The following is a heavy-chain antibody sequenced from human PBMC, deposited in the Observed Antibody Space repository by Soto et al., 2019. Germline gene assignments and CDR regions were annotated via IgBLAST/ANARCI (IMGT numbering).Heavy chain of an antibody. CDR2: IWYDGSNK. CDR3: ARGPLADLRDYGDYGY. J-gene: IGHJ4*02. CDR1: GFTFSSYG. V-gene: IGHV3-33*01. Sequence: GGSLRLSCAASGFTFSSYGMHWVRQAPGKGLEWAAVIWYDGSNKYYADSVKGRFTISRDNSKNTLYLQMNSLRAEDTAVYYCARGPLADLRDYGDYGYWGQGTLVTVSS. D-gene: IGHD4-17*01.